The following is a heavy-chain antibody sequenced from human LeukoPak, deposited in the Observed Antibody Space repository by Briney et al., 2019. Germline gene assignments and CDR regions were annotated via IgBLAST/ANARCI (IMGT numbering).Heavy chain of an antibody. Sequence: SETLSLTCGVSGGSFSGHYWTRLRQTPGKGLEWMGEINHGGVTNYNPSLKSRVSISIDTSTNEISLNMSSVTAADTGIYYCARGRNWQTFYHYYMDVWGKGATVTVS. J-gene: IGHJ6*03. CDR3: ARGRNWQTFYHYYMDV. D-gene: IGHD1-14*01. V-gene: IGHV4-34*01. CDR1: GGSFSGHY. CDR2: INHGGVT.